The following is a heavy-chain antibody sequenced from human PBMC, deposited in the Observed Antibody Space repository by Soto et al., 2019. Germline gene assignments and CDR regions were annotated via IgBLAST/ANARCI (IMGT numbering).Heavy chain of an antibody. CDR1: GGSISSGGYY. Sequence: QVQLQESGPGLVKPSQTLSLTCTVSGGSISSGGYYWSWIRQHPGKGLEWIGYIYYSGSTYYNPSLKSRVTISVDTSMNQFSLKLSSVTAADTAVYYCARERCSGGSCYYFDYWGQGTLVTVSS. J-gene: IGHJ4*02. CDR2: IYYSGST. V-gene: IGHV4-31*03. D-gene: IGHD2-15*01. CDR3: ARERCSGGSCYYFDY.